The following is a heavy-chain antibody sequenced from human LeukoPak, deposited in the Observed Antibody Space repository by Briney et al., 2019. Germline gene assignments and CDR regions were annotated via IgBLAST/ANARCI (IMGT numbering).Heavy chain of an antibody. CDR3: ARFQAYYFDY. CDR1: GASINSYY. CDR2: IYDTGTT. V-gene: IGHV4-59*12. J-gene: IGHJ4*02. Sequence: SETLSLTCTVSGASINSYYWSWIRQPPGKGLEWIGYIYDTGTTNYNPSLKSRVTMSVDTSKNQFSLKLSSVTAADTAVYYCARFQAYYFDYWGQGTLVTVSS.